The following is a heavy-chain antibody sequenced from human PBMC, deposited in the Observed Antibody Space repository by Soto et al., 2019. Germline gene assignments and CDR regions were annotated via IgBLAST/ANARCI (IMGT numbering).Heavy chain of an antibody. CDR2: ISSSSSYI. CDR1: GFTFSSYS. J-gene: IGHJ6*02. CDR3: ARDHSSSWHYYYYGMDV. V-gene: IGHV3-21*01. Sequence: PGGSLRLSCAASGFTFSSYSMNWVRQAPGKGLEWVSSISSSSSYIYYADSVKGRLTISRDNAKNSLYLQMNSLRAEDTAVYYCARDHSSSWHYYYYGMDVWGQGTTVTVSS. D-gene: IGHD6-13*01.